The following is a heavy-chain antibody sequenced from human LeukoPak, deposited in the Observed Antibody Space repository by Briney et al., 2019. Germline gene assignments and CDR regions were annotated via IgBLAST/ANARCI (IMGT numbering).Heavy chain of an antibody. Sequence: GGSLRLSCAASGFIVSSDYMSWVRQAPGKGLEWVSGIYNGINMYYADSVRGRFTISRDTSKNTLYLQMHFLRPEDTAVYYCAKDSGGVYGYYYSYGLDVWGQGTSVTVSS. CDR1: GFIVSSDY. D-gene: IGHD5/OR15-5a*01. CDR3: AKDSGGVYGYYYSYGLDV. CDR2: IYNGINM. V-gene: IGHV3-53*01. J-gene: IGHJ6*02.